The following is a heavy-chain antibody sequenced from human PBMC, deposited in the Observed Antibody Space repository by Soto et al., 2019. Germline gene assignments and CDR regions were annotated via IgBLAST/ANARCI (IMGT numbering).Heavy chain of an antibody. CDR2: IIPIFGTA. CDR3: ARDRDGSGYSFADY. V-gene: IGHV1-69*01. D-gene: IGHD3-22*01. J-gene: IGHJ4*02. Sequence: QVQLVQSGAEVKKPGSSVKVSCKASGGTFSSYAISWVRQAPGQGLEWMGGIIPIFGTANYAQKFQGRVTITADESTSTAYMELSSLRSEDTAVYYCARDRDGSGYSFADYWGQGTLVTVSS. CDR1: GGTFSSYA.